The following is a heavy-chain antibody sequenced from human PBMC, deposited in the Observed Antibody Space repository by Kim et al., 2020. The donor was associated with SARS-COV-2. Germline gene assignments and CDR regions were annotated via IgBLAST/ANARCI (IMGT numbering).Heavy chain of an antibody. CDR3: AKGDCSSTSCYGGDYFDY. CDR1: GFTFSSYG. D-gene: IGHD2-2*01. J-gene: IGHJ4*02. CDR2: IWYDGSNK. Sequence: GGSLRLSCAASGFTFSSYGMHWVRQAPGKGLEWVAVIWYDGSNKYYADSVKGRFTISRDNSKNTLYLQMNSLRAEDTAVYYCAKGDCSSTSCYGGDYFDYWGQGTLVTVSS. V-gene: IGHV3-33*06.